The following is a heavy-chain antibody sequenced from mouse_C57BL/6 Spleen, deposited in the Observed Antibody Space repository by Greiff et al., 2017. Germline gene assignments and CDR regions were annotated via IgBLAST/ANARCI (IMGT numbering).Heavy chain of an antibody. CDR1: GYTFTDYY. D-gene: IGHD1-1*01. CDR2: IFPGSGST. V-gene: IGHV1-75*01. J-gene: IGHJ4*01. CDR3: ARGGYYGSHYYAMDY. Sequence: QVQLQQSGPELVKPGASVKISCKASGYTFTDYYINWVKQRPGQGLEWIGWIFPGSGSTYYNEKFKGKATLTVDKSSSTAYMLLSSLTSEDSAVYFCARGGYYGSHYYAMDYWGQGTSVTVSS.